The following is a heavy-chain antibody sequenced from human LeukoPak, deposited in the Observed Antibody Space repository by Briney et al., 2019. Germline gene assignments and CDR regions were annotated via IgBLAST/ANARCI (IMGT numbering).Heavy chain of an antibody. D-gene: IGHD1-1*01. Sequence: GGSLRLSCAASGFTFSSYSMNWVRQAPGKGLEWVSAISGSGGRTYYADSVKGRFTISRDNSKNTLYLQMNSLRAEDTAVYYCAKRFSYNYDYWGQGTLVTVSS. J-gene: IGHJ4*02. CDR2: ISGSGGRT. V-gene: IGHV3-23*01. CDR3: AKRFSYNYDY. CDR1: GFTFSSYS.